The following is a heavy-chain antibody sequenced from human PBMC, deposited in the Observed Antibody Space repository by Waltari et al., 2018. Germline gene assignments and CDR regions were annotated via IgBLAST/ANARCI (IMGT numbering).Heavy chain of an antibody. Sequence: QVQLVESGGGVVQPGRSLRLSCAASGFTFSSYAMHWVRQAPGKGLEWVAVISYDGSNKYYADSVKGRFTISRDNSKNTLYLQMNSLRAEDTAVYYCAGLKTSLRGMADAFDIWGQGTMVTVSS. J-gene: IGHJ3*02. CDR3: AGLKTSLRGMADAFDI. V-gene: IGHV3-30-3*01. CDR2: ISYDGSNK. CDR1: GFTFSSYA. D-gene: IGHD6-13*01.